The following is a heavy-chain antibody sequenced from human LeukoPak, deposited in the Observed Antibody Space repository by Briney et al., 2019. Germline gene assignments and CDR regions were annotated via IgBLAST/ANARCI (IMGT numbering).Heavy chain of an antibody. D-gene: IGHD6-13*01. Sequence: GGSLRLSCAASGFTFSSYGMHWVRQAPGKGLEWVAFIRYDGSNKYYADSVKGRFTISRDNSKNTLYLQMNSLRAEDTAVYYCARAFRSIAAAGSYDAFDIWGQGTMVTVSS. J-gene: IGHJ3*02. CDR2: IRYDGSNK. CDR3: ARAFRSIAAAGSYDAFDI. V-gene: IGHV3-30*02. CDR1: GFTFSSYG.